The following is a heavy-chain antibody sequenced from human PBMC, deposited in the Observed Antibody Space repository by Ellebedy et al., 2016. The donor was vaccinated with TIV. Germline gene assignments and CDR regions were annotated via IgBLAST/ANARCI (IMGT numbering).Heavy chain of an antibody. CDR3: ARATSGFDF. D-gene: IGHD5-24*01. V-gene: IGHV3-13*01. CDR2: ITSAGDT. CDR1: GFTFSSHD. Sequence: PGGSLRLSCAASGFTFSSHDMHWVRQPTGKGLEWVSGITSAGDTYYLGSVKSRVIISRDSAKNSLYLQMNSLRAEDTAVYYCARATSGFDFWGQGALATVSS. J-gene: IGHJ4*02.